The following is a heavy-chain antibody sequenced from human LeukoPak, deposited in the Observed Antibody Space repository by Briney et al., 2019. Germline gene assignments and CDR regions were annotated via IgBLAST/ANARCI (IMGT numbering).Heavy chain of an antibody. Sequence: GGSLRLSCAASGFTFSRSAMSWVRQAPGRGLEWVSVISGSGGSTYYADFVRGQFTISRDNSKNTLYLQMNSLRAEDSAVYYCAKVPYDSSNYYHDFWGQGTLVTVSS. CDR3: AKVPYDSSNYYHDF. D-gene: IGHD3-22*01. CDR1: GFTFSRSA. CDR2: ISGSGGST. J-gene: IGHJ4*02. V-gene: IGHV3-23*01.